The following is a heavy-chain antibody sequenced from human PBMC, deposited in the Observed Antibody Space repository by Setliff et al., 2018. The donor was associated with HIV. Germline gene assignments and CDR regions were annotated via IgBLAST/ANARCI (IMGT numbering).Heavy chain of an antibody. V-gene: IGHV1-18*01. CDR3: ARDRSPREEMATTADY. CDR1: GYMFIAYG. CDR2: IGPYNGRT. J-gene: IGHJ4*02. D-gene: IGHD5-12*01. Sequence: GASVKVSCKTSGYMFIAYGMSWVRRAPGQGLEWMGWIGPYNGRTEYAQEFQGRVSLTTDTSTTTAYMEMRSLRSDDTAVYYCARDRSPREEMATTADYWGQGTLVTVSS.